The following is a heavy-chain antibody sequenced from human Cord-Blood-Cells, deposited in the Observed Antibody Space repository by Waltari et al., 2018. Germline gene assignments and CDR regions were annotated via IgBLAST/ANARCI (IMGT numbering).Heavy chain of an antibody. CDR3: ARLWNSFDY. D-gene: IGHD1-1*01. J-gene: IGHJ4*02. CDR1: GFTFSSYE. Sequence: EVQLVESGGGLVQPGGSLRLSCAASGFTFSSYEMNWVRQAPGKGWEWVSYISSSGSTIYYADSVKGRFTISRDNAKNSLYLQMNSLRAEDTAVYCCARLWNSFDYWGQGTLVTVSS. V-gene: IGHV3-48*03. CDR2: ISSSGSTI.